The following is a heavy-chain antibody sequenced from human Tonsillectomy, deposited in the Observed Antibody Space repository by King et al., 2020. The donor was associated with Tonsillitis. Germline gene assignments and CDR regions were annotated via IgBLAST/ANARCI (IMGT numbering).Heavy chain of an antibody. V-gene: IGHV4-39*01. CDR2: IFYTGNT. CDR1: GGSISSRSDF. CDR3: ARQVPHRLDWFDP. J-gene: IGHJ5*02. Sequence: QLHESGPGLVKPSETLSLTCTVSGGSISSRSDFWGWIRQPPGKGLEWIGSIFYTGNTYYNPSLKSRVAISVDTSMNHFSLKLSAVTSADTTVSSCARQVPHRLDWFDPWGQGTLVSVSS.